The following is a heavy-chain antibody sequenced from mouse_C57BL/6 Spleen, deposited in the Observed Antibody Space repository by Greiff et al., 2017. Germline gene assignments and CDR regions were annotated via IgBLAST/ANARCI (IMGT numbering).Heavy chain of an antibody. Sequence: QVQLKQSGAELVKPGASVKISCKASGYAFSSYWMNWVKQRPGKGLEWIGQIYPGDGDTNYNGKFKGKATLTADKSSSTAYMQLSSLTSEDSAVYFCAREGYYGRGAMDYWGQGTSVTVSS. V-gene: IGHV1-80*01. CDR2: IYPGDGDT. D-gene: IGHD1-2*01. J-gene: IGHJ4*01. CDR1: GYAFSSYW. CDR3: AREGYYGRGAMDY.